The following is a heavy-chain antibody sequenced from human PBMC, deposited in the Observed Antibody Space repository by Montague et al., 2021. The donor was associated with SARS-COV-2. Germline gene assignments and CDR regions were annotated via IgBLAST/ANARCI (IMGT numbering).Heavy chain of an antibody. V-gene: IGHV4-59*01. Sequence: SETLSPTCTVSGGSITGYYWSWLRRSPGKGLEWIAYIYDGGAVNXNPSLGSRVTISTDTSKNQLSLKVNSVTAADTAVYYCVRDHPYGGPRGAYDIWGQGTVVTVSS. D-gene: IGHD4-23*01. J-gene: IGHJ3*02. CDR3: VRDHPYGGPRGAYDI. CDR1: GGSITGYY. CDR2: IYDGGAV.